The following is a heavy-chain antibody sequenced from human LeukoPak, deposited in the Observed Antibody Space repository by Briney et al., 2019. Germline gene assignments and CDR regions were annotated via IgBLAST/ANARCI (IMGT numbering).Heavy chain of an antibody. Sequence: GGSLRLSCAASGFTFSSYGMHWVRQAPGKGLEWVAVIWYDGSNKYYADSVKGRFTISRDNSKNTLYLQMNSLRAEDTAVYYCAKSNIPYCYDSSGCDYWGQGTLVTVSS. CDR3: AKSNIPYCYDSSGCDY. V-gene: IGHV3-33*06. CDR1: GFTFSSYG. D-gene: IGHD3-22*01. CDR2: IWYDGSNK. J-gene: IGHJ4*02.